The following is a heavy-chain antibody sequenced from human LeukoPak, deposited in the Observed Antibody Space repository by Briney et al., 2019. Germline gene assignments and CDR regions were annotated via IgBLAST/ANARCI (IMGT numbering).Heavy chain of an antibody. Sequence: PGGSLRLSCAASRFAFRTFPMGWVRQAPGKGLEWVSGISASGDVTFYANSVRSRFTISRDNSEITLYLQMTGLSADDTAVYYCAKSLFTSATGTGRAFDIWGQGTMVTVSS. D-gene: IGHD1-1*01. CDR2: ISASGDVT. J-gene: IGHJ3*02. CDR1: RFAFRTFP. V-gene: IGHV3-23*01. CDR3: AKSLFTSATGTGRAFDI.